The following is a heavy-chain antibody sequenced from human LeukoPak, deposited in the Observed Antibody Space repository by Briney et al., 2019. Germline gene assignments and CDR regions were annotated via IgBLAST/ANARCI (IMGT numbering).Heavy chain of an antibody. Sequence: GGSLRLSCAASGFTFSSHWMYWVRHVPGKGLVWVSRIRTDGTDTTYADSVKGRFTISRDNAKNTLYLQMNSLRAEDTAVYQCAREMGEDSSGSYRFGMDVLGQGTTVTVSS. J-gene: IGHJ6*02. V-gene: IGHV3-74*01. CDR2: IRTDGTDT. CDR3: AREMGEDSSGSYRFGMDV. D-gene: IGHD3-22*01. CDR1: GFTFSSHW.